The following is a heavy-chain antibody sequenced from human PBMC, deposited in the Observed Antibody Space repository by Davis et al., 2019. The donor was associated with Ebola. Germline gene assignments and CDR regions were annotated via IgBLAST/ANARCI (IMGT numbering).Heavy chain of an antibody. D-gene: IGHD5-12*01. CDR3: ARDWLRTGLDI. V-gene: IGHV6-1*01. J-gene: IGHJ6*04. CDR2: LYYSSKQWYH. Sequence: PSETLSLTCDMSASSGSTYIAAWKWIRQSPSRGLEWLGCLYYSSKQWYHDYATSVKSRVTLNLDTSKNQFSLHLYSVTPENTAVYYCARDWLRTGLDIWGKGTTVTVSS. CDR1: ASSGSTYIAA.